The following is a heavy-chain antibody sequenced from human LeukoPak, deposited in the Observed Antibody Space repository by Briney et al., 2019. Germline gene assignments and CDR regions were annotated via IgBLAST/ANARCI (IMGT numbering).Heavy chain of an antibody. D-gene: IGHD6-19*01. J-gene: IGHJ4*02. Sequence: ASVKVSCKASGYTFSSYTMNWVRQSPGQGLEWMGWINTNTGNPTYAQGFTGRFVFSLDTSVSTASLQISSLKAEDTVVYYCAREMYSSGWYMGYWGQGTLVTVSS. CDR1: GYTFSSYT. CDR3: AREMYSSGWYMGY. V-gene: IGHV7-4-1*02. CDR2: INTNTGNP.